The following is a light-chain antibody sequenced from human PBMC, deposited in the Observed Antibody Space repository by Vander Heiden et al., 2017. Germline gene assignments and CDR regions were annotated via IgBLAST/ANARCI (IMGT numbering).Light chain of an antibody. CDR1: QSIDNF. Sequence: DIQMTQSPSSLSASVGDRVIITCRASQSIDNFLNWYQQKPGKAPKLLIYAAAKLESWVPSRFSGSGSGTHFSLTISSLQPEDSATYFSQQSYSSPRITFGLGTRLEIE. V-gene: IGKV1-39*01. J-gene: IGKJ5*01. CDR3: QQSYSSPRIT. CDR2: AAA.